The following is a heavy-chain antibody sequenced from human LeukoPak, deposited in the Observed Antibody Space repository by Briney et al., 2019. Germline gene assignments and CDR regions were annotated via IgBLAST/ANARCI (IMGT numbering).Heavy chain of an antibody. CDR1: GGSFSGYY. CDR2: INHSGST. CDR3: AVNHYDSSGYYSTFDN. D-gene: IGHD3-22*01. Sequence: SETLSLTCAVYGGSFSGYYWSWIRQPPGKGLECIGEINHSGSTNYNPSLKSRVTISVDTSKNQFSLKLSSVTAADTAVYYCAVNHYDSSGYYSTFDNWGQGTLVTVSS. V-gene: IGHV4-34*01. J-gene: IGHJ4*02.